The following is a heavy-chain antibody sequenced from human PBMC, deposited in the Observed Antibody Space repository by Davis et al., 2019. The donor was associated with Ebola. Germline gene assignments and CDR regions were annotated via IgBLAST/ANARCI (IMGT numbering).Heavy chain of an antibody. CDR1: GFTFSSYS. V-gene: IGHV3-48*04. J-gene: IGHJ4*02. CDR2: ISSSSSTI. Sequence: GESLKISCAASGFTFSSYSMNWVRQAPGKGLEWVSYISSSSSTIYYADSVKGRFTISRDNAKNSLYLQMNSLRAEDTAVYYCARESPVRAARPASPYWGQGTLVTVSS. CDR3: ARESPVRAARPASPY. D-gene: IGHD6-6*01.